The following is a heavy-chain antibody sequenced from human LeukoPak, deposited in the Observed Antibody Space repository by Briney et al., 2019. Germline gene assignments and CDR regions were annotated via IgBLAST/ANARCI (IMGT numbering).Heavy chain of an antibody. J-gene: IGHJ4*02. CDR3: ARDGGWQDDY. CDR2: VDSSGSSV. V-gene: IGHV3-48*01. Sequence: GGSLRLSCAASGFSLSRYDMHWIRQAPGKGLEWVSYVDSSGSSVHYADSVKGRFTISRDNAKNSLYLQMNSLRAEDTAVYYCARDGGWQDDYWGQGTLVTVSS. CDR1: GFSLSRYD. D-gene: IGHD3-16*01.